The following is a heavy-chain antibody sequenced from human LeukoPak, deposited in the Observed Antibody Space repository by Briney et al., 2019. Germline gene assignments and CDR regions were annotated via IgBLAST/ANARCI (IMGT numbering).Heavy chain of an antibody. D-gene: IGHD5-18*01. Sequence: PSQTLSPTCTVSGGSISSGSYYWSWIRQPAGKGLEWIGRIYTSGSTNYNPSLKSRVTISVDTSKNQFSLKLSSVTAADTAVYYCAREDTAMEYYFDYWGQGTLVTVSS. CDR3: AREDTAMEYYFDY. V-gene: IGHV4-61*02. CDR2: IYTSGST. J-gene: IGHJ4*02. CDR1: GGSISSGSYY.